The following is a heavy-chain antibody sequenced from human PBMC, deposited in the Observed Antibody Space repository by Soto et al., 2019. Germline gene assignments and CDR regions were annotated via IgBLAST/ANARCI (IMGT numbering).Heavy chain of an antibody. CDR1: GGSITNYY. V-gene: IGHV4-4*07. J-gene: IGHJ5*02. CDR2: VYTKERT. CDR3: ARDDYKDGGNNWFDP. D-gene: IGHD3-16*01. Sequence: SETLSLTCTVSGGSITNYYWSWIRQPAGKGLEWIGRVYTKERTNYNLSFKSRVTMSVDTSKNQFSLKLNAVTAADTAVYYCARDDYKDGGNNWFDPWGQGTLVTVSS.